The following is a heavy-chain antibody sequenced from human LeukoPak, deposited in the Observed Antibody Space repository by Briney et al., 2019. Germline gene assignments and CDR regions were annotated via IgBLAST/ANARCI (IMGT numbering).Heavy chain of an antibody. CDR3: ARDDPYYDILTGYVY. CDR2: ISSSSSYI. D-gene: IGHD3-9*01. CDR1: GFTFSSDS. Sequence: GGSLRLSCAASGFTFSSDSMNWVRQAPGKGLEWVSSISSSSSYIYYADSVKGRFTISRDNAKNSLYLQMNSLRAEDTAVYYCARDDPYYDILTGYVYWGQGTLVTVSS. V-gene: IGHV3-21*01. J-gene: IGHJ4*02.